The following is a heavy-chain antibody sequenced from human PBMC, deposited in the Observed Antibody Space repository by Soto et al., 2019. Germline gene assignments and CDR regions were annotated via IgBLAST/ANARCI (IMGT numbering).Heavy chain of an antibody. CDR1: GGSVSSGSYY. V-gene: IGHV4-61*01. Sequence: QVQLQESGPGLVKPSETLSLTCTVSGGSVSSGSYYWSWIRQPPGKGLEWIGYIYYSGRTNYNPSRKSRVTISVDTSKNQFSLKLSSVTAADTAVYYGARESAAGDLGVSRFDPWGQGTLVTVSS. CDR3: ARESAAGDLGVSRFDP. CDR2: IYYSGRT. D-gene: IGHD6-25*01. J-gene: IGHJ5*02.